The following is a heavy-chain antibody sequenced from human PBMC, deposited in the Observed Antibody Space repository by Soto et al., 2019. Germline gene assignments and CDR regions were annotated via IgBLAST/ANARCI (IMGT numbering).Heavy chain of an antibody. D-gene: IGHD3-22*01. CDR3: PSSGDYYDSSGYQVDS. J-gene: IGHJ4*02. V-gene: IGHV3-53*01. Sequence: GGSLRLSCSASGFTVSSNYMSWVRQAPGKGVEWVSVIPSGGSTYYAASVPGRFTISRDNSKNTLYLQMNSLRAEDTDVYYCPSSGDYYDSSGYQVDSWGQGPLVPVSS. CDR1: GFTVSSNY. CDR2: IPSGGST.